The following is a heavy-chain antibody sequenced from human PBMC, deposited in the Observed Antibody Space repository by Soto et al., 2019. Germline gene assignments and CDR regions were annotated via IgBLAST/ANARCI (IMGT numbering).Heavy chain of an antibody. V-gene: IGHV1-18*04. CDR3: ARDLGSIVVVTAMDY. J-gene: IGHJ4*02. Sequence: GASVKVSCKASGYTFTSYGISWVRQAPGQGLEWMGWISAYNGNTNYAQKLQGRVTMTTDTSTSTAYMELRSLRSDDTAVYYCARDLGSIVVVTAMDYWGRGTLVTVSS. CDR1: GYTFTSYG. CDR2: ISAYNGNT. D-gene: IGHD2-21*02.